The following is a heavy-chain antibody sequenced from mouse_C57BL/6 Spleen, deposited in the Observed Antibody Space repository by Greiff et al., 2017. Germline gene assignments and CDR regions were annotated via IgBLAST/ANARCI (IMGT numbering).Heavy chain of an antibody. D-gene: IGHD1-1*01. Sequence: QVQLQQSGAELVRPGTSVKVSCKASGYAFTNYLIEWVKQRPGQGLEWIGVINPGSGGTNYNEKFKGKATLTADKSSSTAYMQLSSLTSEDSAVYFCAREGSSYWYFDVWGTGTTVTVSS. CDR3: AREGSSYWYFDV. CDR2: INPGSGGT. J-gene: IGHJ1*03. V-gene: IGHV1-54*01. CDR1: GYAFTNYL.